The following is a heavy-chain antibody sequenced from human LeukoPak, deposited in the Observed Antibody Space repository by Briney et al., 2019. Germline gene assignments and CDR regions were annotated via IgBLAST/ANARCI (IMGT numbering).Heavy chain of an antibody. CDR1: GFTFSSYS. J-gene: IGHJ6*04. Sequence: GGSLSLSCAASGFTFSSYSMNWVRQAPGKGLEWVSSISGSSSYIYYADSVKGRFTISRDNAKNSLYLQMNSLRAEGTAVYYCAELGITMIGGVWGKGTTVTISS. D-gene: IGHD3-10*02. V-gene: IGHV3-21*01. CDR3: AELGITMIGGV. CDR2: ISGSSSYI.